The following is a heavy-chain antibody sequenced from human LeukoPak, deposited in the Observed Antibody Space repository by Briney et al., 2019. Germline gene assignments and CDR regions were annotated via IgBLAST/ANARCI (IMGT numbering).Heavy chain of an antibody. CDR2: INHSGST. CDR3: ARTRYGGYCSSTSCKRSWFDP. D-gene: IGHD2-2*01. J-gene: IGHJ5*02. Sequence: SGTLSLTCAVYGGSFSGYYWSWIRQPPGKGLEWIGEINHSGSTNYNPSLKSRVTISVDTSKNQFSLKLSSVAAADTAVYYCARTRYGGYCSSTSCKRSWFDPWGQGTLVTVSS. CDR1: GGSFSGYY. V-gene: IGHV4-34*01.